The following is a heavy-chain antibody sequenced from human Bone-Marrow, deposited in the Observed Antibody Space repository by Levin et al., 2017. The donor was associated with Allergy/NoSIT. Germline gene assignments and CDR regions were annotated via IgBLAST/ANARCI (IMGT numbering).Heavy chain of an antibody. CDR3: ARGYYYGSGSFYSRYYFDY. V-gene: IGHV1-2*03. D-gene: IGHD3-10*01. Sequence: LEASVKVSCKASGYTFTGYYMHWVRQAPGQGLEWMGWINPNSGGTNYAQKFQGRVTMTRDTSISTAYMELSRLRSDDTAVYYCARGYYYGSGSFYSRYYFDYWGQGTLVTVSS. CDR2: INPNSGGT. CDR1: GYTFTGYY. J-gene: IGHJ4*02.